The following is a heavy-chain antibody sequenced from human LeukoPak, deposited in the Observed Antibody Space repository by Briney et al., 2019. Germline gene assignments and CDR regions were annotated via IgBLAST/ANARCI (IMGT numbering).Heavy chain of an antibody. D-gene: IGHD2-8*02. Sequence: SETLSLTCNVSRGSVSSGGYYWSWIRQPPGKGLEWIAYISDIGSINYNPSLKSRVTISLDTSKNQFSLKLSSVTAADTAVYYCAGHHPRNTVDFWGQGTLVTVSS. CDR1: RGSVSSGGYY. CDR2: ISDIGSI. J-gene: IGHJ4*02. CDR3: AGHHPRNTVDF. V-gene: IGHV4-61*08.